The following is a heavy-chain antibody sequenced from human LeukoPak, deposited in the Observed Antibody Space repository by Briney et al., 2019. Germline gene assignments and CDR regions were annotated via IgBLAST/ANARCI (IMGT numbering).Heavy chain of an antibody. J-gene: IGHJ4*02. CDR1: GFTVSSNY. Sequence: GGSLRLSCAVSGFTVSSNYMSWVRQAPGKGLEWVSVIYSGGSTYYADSVKGRFTISRDNSKNTLYLQMNSLRAEDTAVYYCAVAYTSGWYGLYWGQGTLVTVSS. CDR3: AVAYTSGWYGLY. CDR2: IYSGGST. V-gene: IGHV3-53*01. D-gene: IGHD6-19*01.